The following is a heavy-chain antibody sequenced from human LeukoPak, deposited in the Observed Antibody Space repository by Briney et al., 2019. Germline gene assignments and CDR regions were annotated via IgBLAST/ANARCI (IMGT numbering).Heavy chain of an antibody. J-gene: IGHJ4*02. CDR1: GLTFSGYW. CDR2: IKYDGSGK. CDR3: ARDLFSGSYQEDF. D-gene: IGHD1-26*01. Sequence: PGGSLRLSCAASGLTFSGYWMSWVRQAPGKGLEWVANIKYDGSGKYYADSVKGRFTISRDDAKNSLYLEMNRLRVEDTAVYYCARDLFSGSYQEDFWGQGTLVTVSS. V-gene: IGHV3-7*01.